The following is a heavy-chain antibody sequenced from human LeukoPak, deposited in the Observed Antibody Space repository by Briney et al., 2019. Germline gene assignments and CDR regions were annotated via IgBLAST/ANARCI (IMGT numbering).Heavy chain of an antibody. CDR3: ARHMRSGTYNYGFNHFDS. V-gene: IGHV4-34*01. J-gene: IGHJ4*02. CDR2: INHSGST. D-gene: IGHD5-18*01. Sequence: KPSETLSLTCAVYGGSFSGYYWSWIRQPPGKGLEWIGEINHSGSTNYNPSLKSRVTISVDTSKNLFSLKLNSVTAADTAVYYCARHMRSGTYNYGFNHFDSWGQGTLVTVSS. CDR1: GGSFSGYY.